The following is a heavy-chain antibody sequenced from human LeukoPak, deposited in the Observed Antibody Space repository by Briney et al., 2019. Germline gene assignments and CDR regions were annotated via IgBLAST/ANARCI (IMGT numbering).Heavy chain of an antibody. D-gene: IGHD6-13*01. Sequence: GGSLRLSCAASGVTVSNNYMSWVRQAPGKGLEWVSVIYSGGSTYYADSVKGRFTISRDNSKNMLYLQMNSLRAKDTAVYYCARAPYSSNWYYFDYWGQGTLVTVSS. CDR2: IYSGGST. J-gene: IGHJ4*02. CDR3: ARAPYSSNWYYFDY. CDR1: GVTVSNNY. V-gene: IGHV3-53*01.